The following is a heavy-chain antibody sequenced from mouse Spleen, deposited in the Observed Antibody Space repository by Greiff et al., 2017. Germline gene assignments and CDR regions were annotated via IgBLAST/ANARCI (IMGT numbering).Heavy chain of an antibody. Sequence: QVQLQQPGAELVKPGASVKLSCKASGYTFTSYWMHWVKQRPGQGLEWIGMIHPNSGSTNYNEKFKSKATLTVDKSSSTAYMQLSSLTSEDSAVYYCARERDGNSYAMDYWGQGTSVTVSS. CDR3: ARERDGNSYAMDY. D-gene: IGHD2-1*01. CDR2: IHPNSGST. CDR1: GYTFTSYW. V-gene: IGHV1-64*01. J-gene: IGHJ4*01.